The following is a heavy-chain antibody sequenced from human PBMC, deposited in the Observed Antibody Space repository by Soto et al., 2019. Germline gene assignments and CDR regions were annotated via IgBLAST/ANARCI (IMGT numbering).Heavy chain of an antibody. D-gene: IGHD4-17*01. CDR2: ISYDGSNK. CDR1: GFTFSSYA. V-gene: IGHV3-30-3*01. CDR3: ARVGRLHYFDY. Sequence: QVQLVESGGGVVQPGRSLRLSCAASGFTFSSYAMHWVRQAPGKGLEWVAVISYDGSNKYYADSVKGRFTISRDNSKNKLCLQMNSLRAEDTAVYYCARVGRLHYFDYWGQGTLVTVSS. J-gene: IGHJ4*02.